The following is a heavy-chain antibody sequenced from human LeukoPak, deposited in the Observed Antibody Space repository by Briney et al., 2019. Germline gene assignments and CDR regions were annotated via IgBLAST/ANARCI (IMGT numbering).Heavy chain of an antibody. CDR3: ARTITIYAFDI. CDR2: ISYDGSNK. D-gene: IGHD3-3*01. CDR1: GFTFSSYA. V-gene: IGHV3-30*04. J-gene: IGHJ3*02. Sequence: GGSLRPSCAASGFTFSSYAMHWVRQAPGKGLEWVAVISYDGSNKYYADSVKGRFTISRDNSKNTLYLQMNSLRAEDTAVYYCARTITIYAFDIWGQGTMVTVSS.